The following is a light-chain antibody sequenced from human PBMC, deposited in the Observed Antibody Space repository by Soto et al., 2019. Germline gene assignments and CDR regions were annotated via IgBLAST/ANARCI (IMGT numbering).Light chain of an antibody. CDR1: QSISSW. J-gene: IGKJ1*01. V-gene: IGKV1-5*03. CDR3: QQYKTYSRT. CDR2: KAS. Sequence: DIQMTQSPSTLSASVGDRVTITCRASQSISSWLAWYQQKPGKAPKVLIYKASNLESGVPSRFSGSGSGTEFTLTISSLQPDDFATYYCQQYKTYSRTFGQGTKVGIK.